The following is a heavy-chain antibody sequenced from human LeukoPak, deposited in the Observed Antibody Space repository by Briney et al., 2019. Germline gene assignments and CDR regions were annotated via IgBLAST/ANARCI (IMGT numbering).Heavy chain of an antibody. J-gene: IGHJ4*02. V-gene: IGHV3-11*04. CDR3: ASLSSSWYFSY. CDR2: ISSSGSTI. D-gene: IGHD6-13*01. Sequence: GGSLRLSCAASGFTFSDYYMSWIRQAPGKGLEWVSYISSSGSTIYYADSVKGRFTISRDNAKNSLYLQMNSLRAEDTAVYYCASLSSSWYFSYWGQGTLVTVSS. CDR1: GFTFSDYY.